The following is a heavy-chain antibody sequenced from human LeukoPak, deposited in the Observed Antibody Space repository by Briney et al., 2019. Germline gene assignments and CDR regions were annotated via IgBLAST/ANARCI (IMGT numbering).Heavy chain of an antibody. CDR1: GFTFNTYG. J-gene: IGHJ3*02. D-gene: IGHD6-19*01. CDR3: ARDRVGYSSGWTHPAGDDAFDI. CDR2: IQYDESDK. V-gene: IGHV3-30*02. Sequence: GGSLRLSCAASGFTFNTYGMHWVRQAPGKGLEWVAFIQYDESDKFYADSVKGRFTISRDNSKNALYLQMNSLRAEDTAVYYCARDRVGYSSGWTHPAGDDAFDIWGQGTMVTVSS.